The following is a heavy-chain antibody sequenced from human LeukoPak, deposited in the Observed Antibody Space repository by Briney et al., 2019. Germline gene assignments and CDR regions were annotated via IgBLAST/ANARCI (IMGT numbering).Heavy chain of an antibody. J-gene: IGHJ4*02. CDR2: ISYDGSNK. D-gene: IGHD3-22*01. V-gene: IGHV3-30*19. CDR3: ARELVDDGYYYDSSGYYFPDY. Sequence: GRSLRLSCAASGFTFSSYGMHWVRQAPGKGLEWVAVISYDGSNKYYADSVKGRFTISRDNSKNTLYLQMNSLRAEDTAVYYCARELVDDGYYYDSSGYYFPDYWGQGTLVTVSS. CDR1: GFTFSSYG.